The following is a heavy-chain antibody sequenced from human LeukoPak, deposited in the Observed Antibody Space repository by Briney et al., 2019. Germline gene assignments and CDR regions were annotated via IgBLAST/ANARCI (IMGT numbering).Heavy chain of an antibody. J-gene: IGHJ6*03. CDR1: GFTFDDYG. V-gene: IGHV3-20*04. Sequence: PGGSLRLSCAASGFTFDDYGMSWVRQAPGKGLEWVSLINWNGGSSGYADSVKGRFTISRDNSKNTLYLQMNSLRAEDTAVYYCAKLSGSHSYYYYYMDVWGKGTTVTISS. D-gene: IGHD5-12*01. CDR2: INWNGGSS. CDR3: AKLSGSHSYYYYYMDV.